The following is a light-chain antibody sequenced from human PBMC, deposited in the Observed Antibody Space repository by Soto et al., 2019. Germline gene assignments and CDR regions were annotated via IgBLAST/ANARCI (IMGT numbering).Light chain of an antibody. J-gene: IGKJ4*01. CDR2: AGS. CDR3: QQIYRAPLT. V-gene: IGKV1-39*01. Sequence: DIRVSYSPSSLCASVGDRVTITFRASQSITTYLNWYRQKPGKAPKLLIYAGSSLQSGVPSRFSGSASETEFTLSIRSLQPEDLATDVCQQIYRAPLTFGGGTKVDIK. CDR1: QSITTY.